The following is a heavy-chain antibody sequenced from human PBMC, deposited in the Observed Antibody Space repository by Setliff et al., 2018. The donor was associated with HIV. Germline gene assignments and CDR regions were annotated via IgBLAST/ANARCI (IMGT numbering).Heavy chain of an antibody. V-gene: IGHV1-69*10. CDR2: IILKLGTT. CDR3: ARMQRDNHYGGPDVS. Sequence: WPSVKVSCKPSGGSFRSAAINWVRQAPGQGPEWMGGIILKLGTTNSAQRFRGRVAFTADTSTNTASMELTGLRSDDTAIYYCARMQRDNHYGGPDVSWGQGTLVTVSS. J-gene: IGHJ4*02. CDR1: GGSFRSAA. D-gene: IGHD3-10*01.